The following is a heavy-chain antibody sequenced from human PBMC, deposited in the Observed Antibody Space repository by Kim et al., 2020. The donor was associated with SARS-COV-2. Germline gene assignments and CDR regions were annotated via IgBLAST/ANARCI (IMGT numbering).Heavy chain of an antibody. D-gene: IGHD6-19*01. V-gene: IGHV3-23*01. CDR1: GFTFSSYA. CDR3: AKGAGAPFFFDY. J-gene: IGHJ4*02. CDR2: ISGNGGST. Sequence: GGYLRLSCAASGFTFSSYAMSWVRQAPGKGLEWVSSISGNGGSTYYADSVKGRFTISRDNSKNTLFLQMNNLRAEDTAVYYCAKGAGAPFFFDYWGQGTLVTVSS.